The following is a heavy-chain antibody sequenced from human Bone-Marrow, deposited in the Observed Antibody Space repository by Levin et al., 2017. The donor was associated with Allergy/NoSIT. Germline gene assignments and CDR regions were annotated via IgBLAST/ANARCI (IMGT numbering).Heavy chain of an antibody. J-gene: IGHJ4*02. CDR2: IYYSGST. Sequence: LRLSCTVSGGSISSGGYYWSWIRQHPGKGLEWIGYIYYSGSTYYNPSLKSRVTISVDTSKNQFSLKLSSVTAADTAVYYCARGPVDSSGYYDPGDYWGQGTLVTVSS. CDR3: ARGPVDSSGYYDPGDY. CDR1: GGSISSGGYY. V-gene: IGHV4-31*03. D-gene: IGHD3-22*01.